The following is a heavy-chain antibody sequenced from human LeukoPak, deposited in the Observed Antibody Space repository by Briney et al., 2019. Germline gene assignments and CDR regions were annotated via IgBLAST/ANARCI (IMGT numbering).Heavy chain of an antibody. CDR2: IFHSGST. CDR1: GYSISSGYY. Sequence: SETLSLTCAVSGYSISSGYYWAWIRQPPGKGLEWIGSIFHSGSTYYNPSLKSRVAISVDTSKKQFFLKLSSVTAAGTAVYYCARHDRMITFGGVIVLNSRFDYLGQGSLVTVSS. J-gene: IGHJ4*02. D-gene: IGHD3-16*02. V-gene: IGHV4-38-2*01. CDR3: ARHDRMITFGGVIVLNSRFDY.